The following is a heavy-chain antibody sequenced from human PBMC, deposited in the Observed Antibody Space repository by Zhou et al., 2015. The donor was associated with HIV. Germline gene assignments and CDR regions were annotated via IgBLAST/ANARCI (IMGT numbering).Heavy chain of an antibody. CDR3: ARDGSMSVDY. Sequence: QVQLVQSGAEEKKPGASVKVSCKASGYTFTSYAMHWVRQAPGQRLEWMGWINAGNGNTKYSQMFQGRVTITRDTSASTTYMELNSLRSEDTAVYYCARDGSMSVDYWGQGTLVTVSS. CDR1: GYTFTSYA. J-gene: IGHJ4*02. V-gene: IGHV1-3*05. D-gene: IGHD2/OR15-2a*01. CDR2: INAGNGNT.